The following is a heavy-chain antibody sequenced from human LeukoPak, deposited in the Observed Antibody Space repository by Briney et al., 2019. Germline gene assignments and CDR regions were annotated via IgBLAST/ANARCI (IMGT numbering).Heavy chain of an antibody. Sequence: SETLSLTCTVSGGSISSYYWNWIRQPPGKGLEWIGYIYYSGSTNYNPSLKSRVTISVDTSKNQFSLKLSSVTAADTAVYYCARGRYYDSSGYYRYGGQGTLVTVSS. CDR1: GGSISSYY. V-gene: IGHV4-59*08. CDR3: ARGRYYDSSGYYRY. J-gene: IGHJ4*02. D-gene: IGHD3-22*01. CDR2: IYYSGST.